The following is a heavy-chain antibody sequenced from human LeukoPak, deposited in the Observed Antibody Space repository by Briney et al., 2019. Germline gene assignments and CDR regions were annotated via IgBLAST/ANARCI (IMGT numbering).Heavy chain of an antibody. CDR2: INHSGST. V-gene: IGHV4-34*01. CDR3: ARGQTVLRWFGELLMYNWLNP. Sequence: SETLSLTCAAYGGSFSGYYWSWIRQPPGKGLEWIGEINHSGSTNYNPSLKSRVTISVDTSKNKFSLKLSSVTAADTAAYYCARGQTVLRWFGELLMYNWLNPWGQGTLVTVSS. D-gene: IGHD3-10*01. CDR1: GGSFSGYY. J-gene: IGHJ5*02.